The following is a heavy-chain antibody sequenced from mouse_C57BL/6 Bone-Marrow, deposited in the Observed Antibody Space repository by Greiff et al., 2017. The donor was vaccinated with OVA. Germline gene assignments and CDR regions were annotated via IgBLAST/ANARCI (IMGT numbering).Heavy chain of an antibody. CDR3: AKSQLRSVLWYFDV. D-gene: IGHD1-1*01. V-gene: IGHV2-5*01. CDR2: IWRGGST. Sequence: VHLVESGPGLVQPSQSLSITCTVSGFSLTSYGVHWVRQSPGKGLEWLGVIWRGGSTDYNAAFMSRLSITKDNSKSQVFFKMNSLQADDTAIYYCAKSQLRSVLWYFDVWGTGTTVTVSS. J-gene: IGHJ1*03. CDR1: GFSLTSYG.